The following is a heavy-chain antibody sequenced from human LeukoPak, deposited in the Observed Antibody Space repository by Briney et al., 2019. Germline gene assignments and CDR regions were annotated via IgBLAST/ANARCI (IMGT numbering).Heavy chain of an antibody. J-gene: IGHJ1*01. V-gene: IGHV3-74*01. D-gene: IGHD1-26*01. CDR3: ARRFSMSTTSPLQH. Sequence: PGGSLRLSCAASGFNFKNFWMHWVRQAPGRGLVWVSRSNSDATITTYADSVKGRFTISRDNAKNTLYLQMNSLRVEDTALYYCARRFSMSTTSPLQHWGRGTLVTVSS. CDR1: GFNFKNFW. CDR2: SNSDATIT.